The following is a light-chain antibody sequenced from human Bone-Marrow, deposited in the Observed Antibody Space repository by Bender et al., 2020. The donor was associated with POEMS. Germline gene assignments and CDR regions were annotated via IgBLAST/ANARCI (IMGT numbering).Light chain of an antibody. Sequence: QSALTQPASVSGSPGQSISISCTVSSSDAGTYNRVSWYQQHPVKAPQLIIYEVTERPSGVSNRFSGSKSGNTASLTISGLQAEDEADYYCSSYTSSGATDVFGTGTKVTVL. V-gene: IGLV2-14*02. CDR3: SSYTSSGATDV. J-gene: IGLJ1*01. CDR1: SSDAGTYNR. CDR2: EVT.